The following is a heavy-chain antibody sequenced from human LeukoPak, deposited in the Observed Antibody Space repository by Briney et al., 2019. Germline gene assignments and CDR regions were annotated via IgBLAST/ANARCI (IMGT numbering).Heavy chain of an antibody. CDR3: AREGCSGGSCYQFGDY. Sequence: ASVKVSCKASGYTFTSYGISWVRQAPGQGLEWMGWISAYNGNTNYAQKLQGRVTMTTDTSTSTAYMELRSLRSDDTAVYYCAREGCSGGSCYQFGDYWGQGTLVTVSS. J-gene: IGHJ4*02. CDR2: ISAYNGNT. V-gene: IGHV1-18*01. D-gene: IGHD2-15*01. CDR1: GYTFTSYG.